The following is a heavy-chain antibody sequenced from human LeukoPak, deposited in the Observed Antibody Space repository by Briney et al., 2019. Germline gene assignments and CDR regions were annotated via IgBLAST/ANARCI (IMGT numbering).Heavy chain of an antibody. CDR2: IYNSGST. Sequence: PSETLSLTCTVSGGSISSSSYYWNWIRQPAGKGLEWMGRIYNSGSTNYNPSLKSRVTISVDTSRNQLSLQLTSVTAADTAVYYCARQTFGVLYFDSWGQGNLVIVSS. J-gene: IGHJ4*02. CDR1: GGSISSSSYY. CDR3: ARQTFGVLYFDS. V-gene: IGHV4-61*02. D-gene: IGHD3-10*01.